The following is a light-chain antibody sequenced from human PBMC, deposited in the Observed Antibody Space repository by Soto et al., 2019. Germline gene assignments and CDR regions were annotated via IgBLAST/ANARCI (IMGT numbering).Light chain of an antibody. CDR3: QQYYSTPLT. J-gene: IGKJ1*01. CDR2: WAS. V-gene: IGKV4-1*01. Sequence: IVMTQSPDSLAVSLGERATINCKSSQSVLYSSNNKNYLVWYQQRPGQPPKMLIYWASTRESGVPDRFSGSEYGTDFTLTICSLQAEDVAVYYCQQYYSTPLTFGQGTKVEIK. CDR1: QSVLYSSNNKNY.